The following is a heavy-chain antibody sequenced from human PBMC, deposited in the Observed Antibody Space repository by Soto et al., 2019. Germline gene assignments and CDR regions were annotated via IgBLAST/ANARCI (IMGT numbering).Heavy chain of an antibody. V-gene: IGHV2-5*02. CDR2: IYWDDDK. CDR3: AHRTYDGSGSPQRYYFDY. Sequence: QITLKESGPTLVKPTQTLTLTCTFSGFSLSTSGVGVGWIRQPPGKALEWLALIYWDDDKRYSPSLKSRLTIAKDTSKNQVVLTMTNMDPVDTATYYCAHRTYDGSGSPQRYYFDYWGQGTLVTVSS. J-gene: IGHJ4*02. CDR1: GFSLSTSGVG. D-gene: IGHD3-10*01.